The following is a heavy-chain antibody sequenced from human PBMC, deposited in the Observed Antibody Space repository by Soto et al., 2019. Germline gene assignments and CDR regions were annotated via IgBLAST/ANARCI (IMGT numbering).Heavy chain of an antibody. J-gene: IGHJ6*02. CDR1: GYTFTGYY. V-gene: IGHV1-2*02. CDR3: ARERYQVISDGMDL. D-gene: IGHD2-2*01. Sequence: ASVKVSCKASGYTFTGYYIHWVREAPGQGLEWMGWINPQTGGTSYAQKFQGRVTLSRDTSINTAYLELSRLTFDDAAVYFCARERYQVISDGMDLWGQGTTVTVSS. CDR2: INPQTGGT.